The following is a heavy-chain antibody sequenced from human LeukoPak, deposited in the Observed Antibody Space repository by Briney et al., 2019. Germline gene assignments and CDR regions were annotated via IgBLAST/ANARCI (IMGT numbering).Heavy chain of an antibody. CDR1: GYTFTGYY. CDR2: INPKSGGT. V-gene: IGHV1-2*02. J-gene: IGHJ5*02. Sequence: ASVKVSCKASGYTFTGYYMYWVRHAPGQGLDWMGWINPKSGGTNYAQKFQGRVTMTRDTSISTAYMELRRLRSEDTAIYFCAGGWEPYDYFFDPWGQGTLVIVSS. CDR3: AGGWEPYDYFFDP. D-gene: IGHD5-12*01.